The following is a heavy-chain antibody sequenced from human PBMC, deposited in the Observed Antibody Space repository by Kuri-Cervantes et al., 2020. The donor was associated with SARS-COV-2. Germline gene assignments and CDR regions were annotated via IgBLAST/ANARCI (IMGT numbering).Heavy chain of an antibody. CDR1: GFTFSSYS. Sequence: ESLKISCAASGFTFSSYSMNWVRQAPGKGLEWSGSIYYSGSTYYSPSLKSRVTISIDTSKNQFSLNLTSVTAADTAVYSCARGSYSFGVDYWGQGTLVTVSS. J-gene: IGHJ4*02. CDR2: IYYSGST. D-gene: IGHD1-26*01. CDR3: ARGSYSFGVDY. V-gene: IGHV4-39*07.